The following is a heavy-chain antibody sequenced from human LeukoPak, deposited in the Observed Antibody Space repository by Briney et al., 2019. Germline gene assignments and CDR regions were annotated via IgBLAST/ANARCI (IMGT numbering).Heavy chain of an antibody. CDR2: ISSSSSTI. Sequence: QPGGSLRLSCAASGFTFSSYSMNWVRQAPGKGLEWVSYISSSSSTIYYADSVKGRFTISRDNAKNSLYLQMNSLRDEDTAVYYCAKDLYDILTGYSLDDYWGQGTLVTVSS. D-gene: IGHD3-9*01. V-gene: IGHV3-48*02. CDR3: AKDLYDILTGYSLDDY. CDR1: GFTFSSYS. J-gene: IGHJ4*02.